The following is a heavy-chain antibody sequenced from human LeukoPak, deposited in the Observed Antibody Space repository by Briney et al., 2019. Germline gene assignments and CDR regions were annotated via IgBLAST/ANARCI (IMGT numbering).Heavy chain of an antibody. V-gene: IGHV4-39*01. D-gene: IGHD3-22*01. Sequence: PSETLSLTCSISGDYISSSSYYWGWIRQPPGKGLEWIGNIYYTGRTYYNPSLESRVSESIDTSRNEFSLKLSSVTAADTAVYYCVRLYYYDASGPPLWGQGTLVIVSS. J-gene: IGHJ4*02. CDR1: GDYISSSSYY. CDR3: VRLYYYDASGPPL. CDR2: IYYTGRT.